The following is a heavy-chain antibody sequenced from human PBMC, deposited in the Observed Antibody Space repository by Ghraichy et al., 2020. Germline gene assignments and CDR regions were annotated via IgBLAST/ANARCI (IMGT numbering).Heavy chain of an antibody. Sequence: LSLTCAASGFTFTRHYMTWVRQGPGKGLEWVANIKQDGSDKFYLDSVKGRFTISRDNAKNSIYLQMNSLRAEDTAVYYCARESSSEYSGYDYWGQGTLGTVSS. J-gene: IGHJ4*02. CDR2: IKQDGSDK. CDR1: GFTFTRHY. V-gene: IGHV3-7*03. CDR3: ARESSSEYSGYDY. D-gene: IGHD5-12*01.